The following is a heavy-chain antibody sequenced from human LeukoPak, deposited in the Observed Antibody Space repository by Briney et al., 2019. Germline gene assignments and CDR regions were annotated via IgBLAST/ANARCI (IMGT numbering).Heavy chain of an antibody. CDR3: ASGRRYCSGGSCYSKANYYYYYMDV. J-gene: IGHJ6*03. V-gene: IGHV3-21*04. CDR2: ISSSSSYI. D-gene: IGHD2-15*01. Sequence: GSLRLSCAASGFSFSTCGMNWVRQAPGKGLEWVSSISSSSSYIYYADSVKGRFTISRDNAKNSLYLQMNSLRAEDTAVYYCASGRRYCSGGSCYSKANYYYYYMDVWGKGTTVTISS. CDR1: GFSFSTCG.